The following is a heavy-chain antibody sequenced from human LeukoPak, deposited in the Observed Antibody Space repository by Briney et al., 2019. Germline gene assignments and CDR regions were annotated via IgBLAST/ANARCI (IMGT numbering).Heavy chain of an antibody. J-gene: IGHJ4*02. V-gene: IGHV4-59*10. CDR2: IYTCGSP. CDR3: ARSPYDSSGYSFGY. Sequence: SETLSLTCAVYGGSFSGYYWSWIRQPAGKGLEWIGRIYTCGSPNYNPSLKSRVTMSVDTSKNQFSLKLSSVTAADTAVYYCARSPYDSSGYSFGYWGQGTLVTVSS. D-gene: IGHD3-22*01. CDR1: GGSFSGYY.